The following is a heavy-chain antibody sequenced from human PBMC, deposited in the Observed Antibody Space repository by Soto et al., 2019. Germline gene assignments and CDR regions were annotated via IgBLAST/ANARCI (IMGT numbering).Heavy chain of an antibody. CDR1: RYSFTNYW. CDR3: ARARTTLTFDY. Sequence: PGESLKISCKGSRYSFTNYWIGWVRQMPGKGLEWMGIVFHGEPDARYSPSFQGQVTISADKSVNTAYLQWSSLKASDTAMYYCARARTTLTFDYSGPGTLLTGS. CDR2: VFHGEPDA. J-gene: IGHJ4*02. V-gene: IGHV5-51*01. D-gene: IGHD1-1*01.